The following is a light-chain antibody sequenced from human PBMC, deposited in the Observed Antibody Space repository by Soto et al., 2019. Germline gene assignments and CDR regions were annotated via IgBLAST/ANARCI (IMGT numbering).Light chain of an antibody. J-gene: IGKJ4*01. V-gene: IGKV4-1*01. CDR1: QSVLYSSNNKNY. CDR2: WAS. Sequence: DIVMTQSPDSLAVSLGERATINCKSSQSVLYSSNNKNYLAWYQQKPGQPPKLLIYWASTRESGVPDRFSGSGSGTDFTLTISSLQAEDVAVCYCQHYHSNALTDGGGTKVEIK. CDR3: QHYHSNALT.